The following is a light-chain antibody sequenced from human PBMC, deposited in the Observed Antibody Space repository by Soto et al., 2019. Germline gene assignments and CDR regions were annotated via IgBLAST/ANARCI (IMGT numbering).Light chain of an antibody. Sequence: QSALTQPASVSGSPGQSITISCTGTSSDVGSFNAVSWYQQHPGQVPKLMIFEVSERPSGVSNRFSGSKSGNTASLTISGLQAEDEADYYCCSYAGSSNMVFGGGTKLTVL. CDR1: SSDVGSFNA. CDR2: EVS. J-gene: IGLJ2*01. CDR3: CSYAGSSNMV. V-gene: IGLV2-23*02.